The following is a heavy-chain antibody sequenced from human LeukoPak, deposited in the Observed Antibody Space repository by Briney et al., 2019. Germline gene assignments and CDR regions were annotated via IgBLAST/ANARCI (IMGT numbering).Heavy chain of an antibody. V-gene: IGHV3-7*03. Sequence: GGPLRLSCAASGFTFSSYWMSWVRQAPGKGPEWVANIKQDGSEKYYVDSVKGRFTISRDNAKNSLYLQMNSLRAEDTAVYYCAREGWHSSSWYFFDYWGQGILVTVSS. CDR1: GFTFSSYW. CDR2: IKQDGSEK. D-gene: IGHD6-13*01. CDR3: AREGWHSSSWYFFDY. J-gene: IGHJ4*02.